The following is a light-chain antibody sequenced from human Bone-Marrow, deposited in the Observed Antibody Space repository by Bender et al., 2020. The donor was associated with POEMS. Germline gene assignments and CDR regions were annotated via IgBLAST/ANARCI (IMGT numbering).Light chain of an antibody. Sequence: SYEVTQPPSVSVSPGQTASITCSGDDLGDKYVAWYQQKPGQSPVLVIYQDTKRPSGIPERFSGSNSGNTATLTIIGTQAMDEADYYCQACDTYSVIFGGGTKLTVL. CDR2: QDT. CDR3: QACDTYSVI. CDR1: DLGDKY. J-gene: IGLJ2*01. V-gene: IGLV3-1*01.